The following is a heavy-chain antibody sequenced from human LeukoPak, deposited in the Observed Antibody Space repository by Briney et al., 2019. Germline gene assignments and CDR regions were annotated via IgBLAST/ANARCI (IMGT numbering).Heavy chain of an antibody. CDR3: VRAVAATRTDF. V-gene: IGHV4-59*01. CDR2: IYYSGST. Sequence: SETLSLTCTVSGGSISSYYWSWIRQPPGKGLEWIGYIYYSGSTSYNPSLKSRVTISVDTSKNQFSLKVSSVTAADTAVYYCVRAVAATRTDFWGQGTLVTVSS. CDR1: GGSISSYY. J-gene: IGHJ4*02. D-gene: IGHD6-19*01.